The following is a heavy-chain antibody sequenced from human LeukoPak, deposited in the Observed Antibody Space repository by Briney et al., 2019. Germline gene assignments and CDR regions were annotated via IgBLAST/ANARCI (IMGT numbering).Heavy chain of an antibody. CDR3: ARDYDFWSGYNHNWFDP. J-gene: IGHJ5*02. D-gene: IGHD3-3*01. CDR1: GFTFSSYS. V-gene: IGHV3-48*01. CDR2: ISSSSTI. Sequence: GGSLRLSCAASGFTFSSYSMNWARQAPGRGLEWVSYISSSSTIYYADSVKGRFTISRDNAKNSLYLQMNSLRAEDTAVYYCARDYDFWSGYNHNWFDPWGQGTLVTVSS.